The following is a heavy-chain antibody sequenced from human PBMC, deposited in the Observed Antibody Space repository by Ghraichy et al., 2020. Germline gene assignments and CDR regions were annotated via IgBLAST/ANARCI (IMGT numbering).Heavy chain of an antibody. D-gene: IGHD4-11*01. Sequence: SGPTLVKPTQTLTLTCTLSGFSVSTSGMCVSWIRQPPGKALEWLALIDWDDDKYYSTSLKTRLTISKDTSKNQVVLTMTNMDPVDTATYYCARIRWDYTRDYYMDVWGKGPRSPSP. V-gene: IGHV2-70*01. CDR2: IDWDDDK. J-gene: IGHJ6*03. CDR1: GFSVSTSGMC. CDR3: ARIRWDYTRDYYMDV.